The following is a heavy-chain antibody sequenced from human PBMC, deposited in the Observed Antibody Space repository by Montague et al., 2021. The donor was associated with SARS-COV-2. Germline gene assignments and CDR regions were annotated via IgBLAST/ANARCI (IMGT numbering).Heavy chain of an antibody. J-gene: IGHJ4*02. CDR2: TYYRSKWYY. CDR1: GDSVSSNSAA. D-gene: IGHD6-13*01. CDR3: ARGGSWLYYFDY. Sequence: CAISGDSVSSNSAAWNWIRQSPSRGLEWLGRTYYRSKWYYEYAVSLKSRITINPDTSKNQFSLQVKSMTPEDTAVYYCARGGSWLYYFDYWGQGTLVTVSS. V-gene: IGHV6-1*01.